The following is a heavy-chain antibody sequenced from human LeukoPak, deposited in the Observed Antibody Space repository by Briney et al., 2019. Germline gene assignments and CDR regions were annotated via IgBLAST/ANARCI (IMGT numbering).Heavy chain of an antibody. D-gene: IGHD3-10*01. Sequence: QSGGSLRVSCAASGFTFSSYAMSWLRHAPGKGLEWVSAISGSGGSTYYADSVKGRFTNSRDNSKNTLYLQMNSLRAEDTAVYYCAKGHITMVRGVIPTLFDYWGQGTLVTVSS. J-gene: IGHJ4*02. CDR2: ISGSGGST. V-gene: IGHV3-23*01. CDR1: GFTFSSYA. CDR3: AKGHITMVRGVIPTLFDY.